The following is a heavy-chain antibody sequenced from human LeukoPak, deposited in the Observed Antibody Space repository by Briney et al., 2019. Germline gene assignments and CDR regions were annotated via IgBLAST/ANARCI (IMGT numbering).Heavy chain of an antibody. D-gene: IGHD6-19*01. CDR3: ARDYSSGWSRDAFDI. CDR2: INHSGST. CDR1: GGSFSGYY. Sequence: PSETLSLTCAVYGGSFSGYYWSWIRQPPGKGLEWIGEINHSGSTNYNPSLKSRVTISVDTSKNQFSLKLSSVTAADTAVCYCARDYSSGWSRDAFDIWGQGTMVTVSS. V-gene: IGHV4-34*01. J-gene: IGHJ3*02.